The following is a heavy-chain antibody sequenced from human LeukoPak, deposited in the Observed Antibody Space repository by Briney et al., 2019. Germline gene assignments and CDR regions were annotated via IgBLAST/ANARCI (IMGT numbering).Heavy chain of an antibody. J-gene: IGHJ4*02. Sequence: SETLSLTCTVSGGSISSYYWSWVRQPAGKGLEWIGRIYASGNTNYNPSLKGRVTMTVDTSKNQFSLNLSSVTAADTAVYYCARGRGSSWYYFDSWGQGTLVTVSS. V-gene: IGHV4-4*07. CDR2: IYASGNT. CDR1: GGSISSYY. D-gene: IGHD6-13*01. CDR3: ARGRGSSWYYFDS.